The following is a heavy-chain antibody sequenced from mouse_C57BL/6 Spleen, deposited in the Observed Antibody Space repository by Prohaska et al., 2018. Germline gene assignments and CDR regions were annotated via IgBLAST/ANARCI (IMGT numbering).Heavy chain of an antibody. V-gene: IGHV1-22*01. J-gene: IGHJ3*01. D-gene: IGHD1-1*01. CDR2: SNPKRGGT. Sequence: HGTFLEWFPDSNPKRGGTSYNQKFKGKATLTVNKSSSTAYMELRSLTSEDSAVYYCARPYYGSSYVGSWFAYWGQATLVTVPA. CDR3: ARPYYGSSYVGSWFAY.